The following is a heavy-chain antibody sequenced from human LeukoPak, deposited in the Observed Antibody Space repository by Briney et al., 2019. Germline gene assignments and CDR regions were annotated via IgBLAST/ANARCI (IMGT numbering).Heavy chain of an antibody. CDR2: LGGGGIDT. Sequence: GGSLRLSCAASGFTFSNFAMSWVRQPPGKGLEWVSTLGGGGIDTYYADSVKGRFTISRDNSKNTLYLHMNSLRAEDTAVYYCAKVRGQIYYNYYMDVWGKGTTVTVSS. D-gene: IGHD3-10*01. J-gene: IGHJ6*03. CDR1: GFTFSNFA. CDR3: AKVRGQIYYNYYMDV. V-gene: IGHV3-23*01.